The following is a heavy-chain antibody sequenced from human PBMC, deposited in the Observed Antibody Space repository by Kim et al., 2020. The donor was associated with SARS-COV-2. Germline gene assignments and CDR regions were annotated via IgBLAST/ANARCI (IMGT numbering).Heavy chain of an antibody. CDR2: IIPILGIA. D-gene: IGHD3-22*01. CDR3: ARVGYYYDSSGLDY. CDR1: GGTFSSYA. J-gene: IGHJ4*02. V-gene: IGHV1-69*04. Sequence: SVKVSCKASGGTFSSYAISWVRQAPGQGLEWMGRIIPILGIANYAQKFQGRVTITADKSTSTAYMELSSLRSEDTAVYYCARVGYYYDSSGLDYWGQGTLVTVSA.